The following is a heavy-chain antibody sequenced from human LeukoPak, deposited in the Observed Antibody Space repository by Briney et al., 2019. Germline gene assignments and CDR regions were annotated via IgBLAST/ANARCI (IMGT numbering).Heavy chain of an antibody. CDR1: GFTFSSYS. D-gene: IGHD3-9*01. V-gene: IGHV3-21*01. CDR3: ARDPTTLRYFDWLSADAFDI. Sequence: GGSLRLSCAASGFTFSSYSMNWVRQAPGKGLEWVSFISSSSSYIYYADSVKGRFTISRDNAKNSLYLQMNSLRAEDTAVYYCARDPTTLRYFDWLSADAFDIRGQGTMVTVSS. J-gene: IGHJ3*02. CDR2: ISSSSSYI.